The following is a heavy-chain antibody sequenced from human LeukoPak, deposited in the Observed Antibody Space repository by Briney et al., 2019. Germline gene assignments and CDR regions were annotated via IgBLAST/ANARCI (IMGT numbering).Heavy chain of an antibody. CDR2: IYSSGNT. Sequence: SETLSLTCTVSGVSISSDRYSWSWIGQRDGKGLEWIGRIYSSGNTKYNPLLNSRATISLNTSNNQCSLTLYSATAAGTAVYYCARMPAFGYGDYGWFDPWGQGTLVTVSS. D-gene: IGHD4-17*01. J-gene: IGHJ5*02. CDR3: ARMPAFGYGDYGWFDP. V-gene: IGHV4-61*02. CDR1: GVSISSDRYS.